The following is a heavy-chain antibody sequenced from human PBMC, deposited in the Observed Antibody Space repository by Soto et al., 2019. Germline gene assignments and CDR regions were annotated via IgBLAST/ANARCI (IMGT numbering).Heavy chain of an antibody. CDR1: GYRFASNY. CDR3: AKGGGLTTRGWDWLDP. D-gene: IGHD4-17*01. J-gene: IGHJ5*02. CDR2: INPSGEST. V-gene: IGHV1-46*01. Sequence: QVQLVQSGAGVARPGASVKISCKASGYRFASNYIHWVRQAPGQGLDWMGVINPSGESTIYAQKFQGRVTMTSDTSTNTVYMELNSLTSMDTAVYYCAKGGGLTTRGWDWLDPWGQGTLVTVSS.